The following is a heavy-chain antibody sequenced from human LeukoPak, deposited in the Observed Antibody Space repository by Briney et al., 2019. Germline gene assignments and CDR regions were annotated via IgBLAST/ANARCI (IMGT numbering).Heavy chain of an antibody. CDR1: GGSLSGYY. D-gene: IGHD6-13*01. CDR2: INHSGIT. J-gene: IGHJ4*02. CDR3: ARGDRYSSSWPFDF. Sequence: KPSGTLSVTCAVYGGSLSGYYWSWIRQPPRKGLEWIGKINHSGITNYNPSLKSRVTISVDTSKNQFSLKLNSVTAADTAVYYCARGDRYSSSWPFDFWGQGTLVTVSS. V-gene: IGHV4-34*01.